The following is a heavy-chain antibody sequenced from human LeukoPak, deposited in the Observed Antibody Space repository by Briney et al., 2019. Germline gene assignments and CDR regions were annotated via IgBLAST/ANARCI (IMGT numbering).Heavy chain of an antibody. CDR3: ARGNSYGY. CDR1: GFTFSNYW. J-gene: IGHJ4*02. V-gene: IGHV3-74*01. Sequence: GGSLRLSCAASGFTFSNYWMHWVRQAPGKGPVWVSRINSDGSSTSYADSVKGRFTISRDNAKNTLYLQMNSLRAEDTAVYYCARGNSYGYWGQGTLVTVSS. CDR2: INSDGSST. D-gene: IGHD5-18*01.